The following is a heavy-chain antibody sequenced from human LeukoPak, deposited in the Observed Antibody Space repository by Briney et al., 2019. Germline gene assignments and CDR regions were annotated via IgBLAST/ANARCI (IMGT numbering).Heavy chain of an antibody. V-gene: IGHV1-18*04. CDR2: ISAYNGNT. D-gene: IGHD6-13*01. CDR3: ARDKSIEVSSSRDY. CDR1: GYTFTSYG. Sequence: SVKVSCKASGYTFTSYGISWVRQAPGQGLEGMGWISAYNGNTNYAQKLQGRVTMTTDTSTSTAYMELRSLRSDDTAVYYCARDKSIEVSSSRDYWGQGTLVTVSS. J-gene: IGHJ4*02.